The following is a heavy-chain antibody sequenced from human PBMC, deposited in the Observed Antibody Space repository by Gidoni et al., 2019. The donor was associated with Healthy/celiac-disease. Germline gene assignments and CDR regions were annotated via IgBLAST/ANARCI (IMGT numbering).Heavy chain of an antibody. Sequence: QVQLVESGGGVVQPGRSLRLSCAASGFTFSSYGMHWVRQAPGKGLEWVAVISYDGSNKYYADSVKGRFTISRDNSKNTLYLQMNSLRAEDTAVYYCAKAAQQWLAAYFDYWGQGTLVTVSS. V-gene: IGHV3-30*18. CDR2: ISYDGSNK. D-gene: IGHD6-19*01. CDR3: AKAAQQWLAAYFDY. J-gene: IGHJ4*02. CDR1: GFTFSSYG.